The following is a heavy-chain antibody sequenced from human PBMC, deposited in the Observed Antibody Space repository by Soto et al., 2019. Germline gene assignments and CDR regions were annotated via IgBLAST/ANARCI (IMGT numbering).Heavy chain of an antibody. J-gene: IGHJ3*02. CDR2: ISGSGGST. CDR1: GFTFSIYA. V-gene: IGHV3-23*01. Sequence: GGSLRLSCAASGFTFSIYAMSWVRQAPGKGLEWVSAISGSGGSTYYADSVKGRFTISRDNSKNTLYLQMNSLRAEDTAVYYCAKGPSMVETPRGAFDIWGQGTMVTVSS. CDR3: AKGPSMVETPRGAFDI. D-gene: IGHD3-10*01.